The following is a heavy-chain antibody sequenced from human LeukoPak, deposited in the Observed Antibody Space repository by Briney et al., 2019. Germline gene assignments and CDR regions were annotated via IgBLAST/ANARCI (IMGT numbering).Heavy chain of an antibody. CDR1: GGSISSSAYY. V-gene: IGHV4-39*02. CDR3: TRRRDGSAYRYY. J-gene: IGHJ4*02. D-gene: IGHD1-1*01. CDR2: VYYNVTS. Sequence: SETLTLTCTVSGGSISSSAYYWGWIRQPPGKGLEWIANVYYNVTSYYSPSFKSRVTISVDTSNNHFSLKLSSVTAADTAVYYCTRRRDGSAYRYYWGQGTLVTVSS.